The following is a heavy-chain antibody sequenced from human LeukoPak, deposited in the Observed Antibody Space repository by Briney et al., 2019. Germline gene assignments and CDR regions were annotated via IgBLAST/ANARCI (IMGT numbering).Heavy chain of an antibody. CDR3: AKGQGLYAPLRNYGMDV. CDR1: GFTFTMYG. D-gene: IGHD2-2*01. V-gene: IGHV3-30*18. J-gene: IGHJ6*02. CDR2: ISYDGSNE. Sequence: GGSLRLSCAASGFTFTMYGMNWVRQAPGKGLDWVAAISYDGSNEFYADPVKGRFTISRDNSKNTLYLQVNSLRTEDTAVYYCAKGQGLYAPLRNYGMDVWGQGTTVTVSS.